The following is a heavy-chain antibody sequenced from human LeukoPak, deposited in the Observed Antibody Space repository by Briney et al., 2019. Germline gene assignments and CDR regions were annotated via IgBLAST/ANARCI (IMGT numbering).Heavy chain of an antibody. J-gene: IGHJ4*02. Sequence: ASVKVSCKASGGTFSSYAISWVRQAPGQGLEWMGGIIPIFGTANYAQKFQGRVTITTDESTSTAYMELSSLRSEDTAVYCCARVANTYSGSYYDYWGQGTLVTVSS. CDR1: GGTFSSYA. V-gene: IGHV1-69*05. CDR2: IIPIFGTA. D-gene: IGHD1-26*01. CDR3: ARVANTYSGSYYDY.